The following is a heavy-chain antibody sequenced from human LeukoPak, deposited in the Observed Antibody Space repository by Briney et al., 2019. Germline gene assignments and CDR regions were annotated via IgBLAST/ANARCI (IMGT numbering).Heavy chain of an antibody. CDR3: ARDQGRWLQLRGTAFDI. CDR2: IYYSGST. J-gene: IGHJ3*02. CDR1: GGSISSSSYY. D-gene: IGHD5-24*01. Sequence: PSETLSLTCTVSGGSISSSSYYWGWIRQPPGKGLEWIGSIYYSGSTYYNPSLKSRVTMSVDTSKNQFSLKLSSVTAADTAVYYCARDQGRWLQLRGTAFDIWGQGTMVTVSS. V-gene: IGHV4-39*07.